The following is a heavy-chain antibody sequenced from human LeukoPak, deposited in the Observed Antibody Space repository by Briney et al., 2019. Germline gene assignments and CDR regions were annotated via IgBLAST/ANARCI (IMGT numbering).Heavy chain of an antibody. CDR1: GGSISSYY. Sequence: SETLSLTCTVPGGSISSYYWSWIRQPPGKGLEWIGYIYYSGSTNYNPSLKSRVTISVDTSKNQFSLKLSSVTAADTAVYYCARLGMVRGVILGDYYMDVWGKGTTVTVSS. V-gene: IGHV4-59*01. CDR2: IYYSGST. CDR3: ARLGMVRGVILGDYYMDV. D-gene: IGHD3-10*01. J-gene: IGHJ6*03.